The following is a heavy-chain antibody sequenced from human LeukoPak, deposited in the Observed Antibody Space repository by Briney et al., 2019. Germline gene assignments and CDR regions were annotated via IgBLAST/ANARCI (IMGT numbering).Heavy chain of an antibody. Sequence: PGGSLRLSCAASGFTFSSYEMNWVRQAPGKGLEWVSYISSSGSTIYYADSVRGRFTISRVNAKNSLYLQMNSLRAEDTAVYYCARLVRITMVRGPKGDDYWGQGTLVTVSS. J-gene: IGHJ4*02. CDR3: ARLVRITMVRGPKGDDY. V-gene: IGHV3-48*03. CDR2: ISSSGSTI. D-gene: IGHD3-10*01. CDR1: GFTFSSYE.